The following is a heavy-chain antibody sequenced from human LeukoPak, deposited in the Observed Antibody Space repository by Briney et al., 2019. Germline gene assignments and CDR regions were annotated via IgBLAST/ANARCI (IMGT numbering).Heavy chain of an antibody. Sequence: GGSLRLSCAASGFTFSSYAMSWVRQAPGKGLEWVSAIRGSGDRTHYADSVKGRFTISRDNSNNTLYPQMNSLRGEDTAVYYCAKENWVYNWKYDSSGSGIKCWGQGTLVTVSS. CDR3: AKENWVYNWKYDSSGSGIKC. J-gene: IGHJ4*02. CDR1: GFTFSSYA. D-gene: IGHD3-22*01. CDR2: IRGSGDRT. V-gene: IGHV3-23*01.